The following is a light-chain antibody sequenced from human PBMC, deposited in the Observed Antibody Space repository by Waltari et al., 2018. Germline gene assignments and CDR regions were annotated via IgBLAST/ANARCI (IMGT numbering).Light chain of an antibody. CDR2: DAS. J-gene: IGKJ1*01. V-gene: IGKV3-20*01. CDR1: QSVSRALRT. CDR3: QRYGTLPAT. Sequence: EIVLTQSPGTLSLSPGERATLFCRASQSVSRALRTLAWYQQKPGQAPRLLIYDASTRATGIPDRFSGSGSGTDFTLTISRLEPDDFAVYYCQRYGTLPATFGQGTKVEIK.